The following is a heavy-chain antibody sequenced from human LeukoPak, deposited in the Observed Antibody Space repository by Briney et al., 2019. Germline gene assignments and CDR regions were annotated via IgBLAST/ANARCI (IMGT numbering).Heavy chain of an antibody. Sequence: GGTLRLSCAASGFTFSSFGMSWVRQAPGKGLEWVSAISGSGGSTYYADSVKGRFTISRHNSKNTLYLQMNSLRAEDTAVYYCAKDGALADYAEDAFDIWGQGTMVTVSS. D-gene: IGHD4-17*01. CDR1: GFTFSSFG. J-gene: IGHJ3*02. V-gene: IGHV3-23*01. CDR3: AKDGALADYAEDAFDI. CDR2: ISGSGGST.